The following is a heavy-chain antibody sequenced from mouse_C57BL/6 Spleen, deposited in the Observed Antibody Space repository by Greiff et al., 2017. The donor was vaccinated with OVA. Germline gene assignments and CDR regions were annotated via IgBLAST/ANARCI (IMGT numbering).Heavy chain of an antibody. CDR2: INPNNGGT. Sequence: VQLQQSGPELVKPGASVKISCTASGYTFTDYYMNWVKQSPGKSLEWIGDINPNNGGTSYNQKFKGKATLTVDKSSSTAYMELRSLTSEDAAVYYCARWGDGYQHWFGYWGQGTMVTVSA. V-gene: IGHV1-26*01. CDR3: ARWGDGYQHWFGY. D-gene: IGHD2-3*01. J-gene: IGHJ3*01. CDR1: GYTFTDYY.